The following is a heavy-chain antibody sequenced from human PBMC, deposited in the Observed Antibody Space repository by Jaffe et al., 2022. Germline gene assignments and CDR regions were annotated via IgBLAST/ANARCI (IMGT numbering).Heavy chain of an antibody. CDR3: AKDIGHYGDYVSYYFDY. J-gene: IGHJ4*02. Sequence: EVQLVESGGGLVQPGRSLRLSCAASGFTFDDYAMHWVRQAPGKGLEWVSGISWNSGSIGYADSVKGRFTISRDNAKNSLYLQMNSLRAEDTALYYCAKDIGHYGDYVSYYFDYWGQGTLVTVSS. CDR1: GFTFDDYA. V-gene: IGHV3-9*01. D-gene: IGHD4-17*01. CDR2: ISWNSGSI.